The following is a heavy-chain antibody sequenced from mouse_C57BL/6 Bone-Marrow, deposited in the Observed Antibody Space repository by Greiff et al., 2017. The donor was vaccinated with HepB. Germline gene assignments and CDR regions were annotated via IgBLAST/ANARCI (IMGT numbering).Heavy chain of an antibody. CDR1: GYTFTSYG. CDR2: IYPRSGNT. D-gene: IGHD1-1*01. V-gene: IGHV1-81*01. CDR3: ARSSYYGSSPYYFDY. J-gene: IGHJ2*01. Sequence: QVQLKQSGAVLARPGASVKLSCKASGYTFTSYGISWVKQRTGQGLEWIGEIYPRSGNTYYNEKFKGKATLTADKSSSTAYMELRSLTSEDSAVYFCARSSYYGSSPYYFDYWGQGTTLTVSS.